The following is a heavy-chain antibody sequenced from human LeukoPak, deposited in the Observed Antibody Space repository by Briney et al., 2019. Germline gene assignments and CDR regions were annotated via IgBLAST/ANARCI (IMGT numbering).Heavy chain of an antibody. D-gene: IGHD1-26*01. J-gene: IGHJ4*02. Sequence: GGSLRLSCAASGFTFTSYGIHWVRQAPGKGLEWVAFIRYDGSKKYYADSVKGRFTISRDNSKNTLYLQINSLGAEDTAVYYCAKDRLGAMLYFDCWGQGTLVTVSS. CDR1: GFTFTSYG. V-gene: IGHV3-30*02. CDR3: AKDRLGAMLYFDC. CDR2: IRYDGSKK.